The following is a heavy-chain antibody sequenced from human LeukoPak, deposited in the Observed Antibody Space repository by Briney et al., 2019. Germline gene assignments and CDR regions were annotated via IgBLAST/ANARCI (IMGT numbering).Heavy chain of an antibody. D-gene: IGHD3-9*01. CDR3: AKEGDILTGYTDY. Sequence: GGSLRLSCAASGFTFSSYAMSWVRQAPGKGLEWVSAISGSGGSTYYADSVKGRFPISRDSSKNTLYLKMNSLRAEDTAVYYCAKEGDILTGYTDYWGTGTLVTAS. V-gene: IGHV3-23*01. CDR2: ISGSGGST. CDR1: GFTFSSYA. J-gene: IGHJ4*02.